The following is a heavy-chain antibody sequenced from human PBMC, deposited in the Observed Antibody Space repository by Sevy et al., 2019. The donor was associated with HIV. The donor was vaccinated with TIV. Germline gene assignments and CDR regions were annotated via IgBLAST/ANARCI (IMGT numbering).Heavy chain of an antibody. CDR3: VKGRGSLMRPNYFDS. J-gene: IGHJ4*02. CDR1: GFTFDDHA. V-gene: IGHV3-9*03. D-gene: IGHD2-8*01. CDR2: ITWNSGRI. Sequence: GGSLRLSCEASGFTFDDHAMHWVRQAPGKGLEWVSGITWNSGRIDYADSVKGRFTISRDNAKKSLFLQMNSLSVEDMALYYCVKGRGSLMRPNYFDSWGQGTLVTVSS.